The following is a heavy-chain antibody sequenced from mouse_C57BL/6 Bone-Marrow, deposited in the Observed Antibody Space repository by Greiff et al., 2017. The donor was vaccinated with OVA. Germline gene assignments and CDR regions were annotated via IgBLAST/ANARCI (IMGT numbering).Heavy chain of an antibody. D-gene: IGHD3-2*02. CDR2: IWSGGST. Sequence: QVQLKQSGPGLVQPSQSLSITCTVSGFSLTSSGVHWVRQSPGKGLEWLGVIWSGGSTDYNAAFISRLSISQDNSKSQVFFKMNSLQADDTAIYYCASQGDGHWYFDVWGTGTTVTVSS. CDR3: ASQGDGHWYFDV. J-gene: IGHJ1*03. V-gene: IGHV2-2*01. CDR1: GFSLTSSG.